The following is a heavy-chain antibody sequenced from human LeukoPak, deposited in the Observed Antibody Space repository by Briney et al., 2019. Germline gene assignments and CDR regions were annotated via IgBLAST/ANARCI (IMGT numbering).Heavy chain of an antibody. Sequence: GESLKISCKGSGYNFTTYGIGWVRQVPGKGLEWMAIIYPPDSDTRYSPSFQGQVTMSADKSISTAYLQWSSLKASATAMYYCASSSISKQWLVQVDAFDIWGQGTMVTVSS. V-gene: IGHV5-51*01. J-gene: IGHJ3*02. CDR2: IYPPDSDT. D-gene: IGHD6-19*01. CDR1: GYNFTTYG. CDR3: ASSSISKQWLVQVDAFDI.